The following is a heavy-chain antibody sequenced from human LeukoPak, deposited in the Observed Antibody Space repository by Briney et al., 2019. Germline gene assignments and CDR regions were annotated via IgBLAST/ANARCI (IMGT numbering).Heavy chain of an antibody. CDR1: GFTFSSYA. Sequence: GGSLRLSCAASGFTFSSYAMHWVRQAPGKGLEWVAVISYDGSNKYYADSVKGRFTISRDNSKNTLYLQMNSLRAEDTAVYYCARSGSTPTTYYDLWSAKGILDYWGQGTLVTVSS. D-gene: IGHD3-3*01. J-gene: IGHJ4*02. CDR3: ARSGSTPTTYYDLWSAKGILDY. CDR2: ISYDGSNK. V-gene: IGHV3-30-3*01.